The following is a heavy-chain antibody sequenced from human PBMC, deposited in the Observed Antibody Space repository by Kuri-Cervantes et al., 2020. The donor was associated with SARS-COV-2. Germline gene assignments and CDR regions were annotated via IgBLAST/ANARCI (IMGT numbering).Heavy chain of an antibody. CDR2: ISYDGSNK. J-gene: IGHJ6*03. Sequence: GESLKISCAASGFTFSSYAMHWVRQAPGKGLEWVAVISYDGSNKYYADSVKGRFTISSDNSKNTLYLQMNSLRAEDTALYYCAKDGGRARFDYYYYYYMDVWGKGTTVTVSS. CDR3: AKDGGRARFDYYYYYYMDV. D-gene: IGHD4-23*01. CDR1: GFTFSSYA. V-gene: IGHV3-30-3*01.